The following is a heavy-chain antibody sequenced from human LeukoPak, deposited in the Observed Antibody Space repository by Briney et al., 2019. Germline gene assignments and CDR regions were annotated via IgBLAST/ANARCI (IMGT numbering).Heavy chain of an antibody. CDR3: ARLGYCSGGVCYYFDY. V-gene: IGHV4-59*08. Sequence: SETLSLTCTVSGGPISGYYWSWIRQPPGKGLEWIGYIYSSGNTNYNPSLKSRVSISVDTSKNQFSLKVSSVTAADTAVYYCARLGYCSGGVCYYFDYWGQGTLVTVS. CDR1: GGPISGYY. CDR2: IYSSGNT. J-gene: IGHJ4*02. D-gene: IGHD2-15*01.